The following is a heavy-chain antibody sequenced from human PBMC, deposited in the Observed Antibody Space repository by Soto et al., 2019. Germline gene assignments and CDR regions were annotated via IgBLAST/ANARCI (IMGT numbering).Heavy chain of an antibody. D-gene: IGHD3-22*01. Sequence: GASVKVSCKASGYTFTSYGISWVRQAPGQGLEWMGWISAYNGNTNYAQKLQGRVTMTTDTSTSTAYMELSSLRSEDTAVYFCARAHYYDSWNNYFDFWGQGSLVTVSS. J-gene: IGHJ4*02. CDR2: ISAYNGNT. CDR3: ARAHYYDSWNNYFDF. V-gene: IGHV1-18*01. CDR1: GYTFTSYG.